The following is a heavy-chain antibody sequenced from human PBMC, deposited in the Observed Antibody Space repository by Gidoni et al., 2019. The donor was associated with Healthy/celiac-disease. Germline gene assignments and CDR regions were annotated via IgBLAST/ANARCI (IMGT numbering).Heavy chain of an antibody. CDR3: ARDRGMVRGVIRYYYGMNV. CDR1: VCSIRRYY. J-gene: IGHJ6*02. Sequence: QVQLHASGPGLVKPSATLSLPCTVSVCSIRRYYWRWIRQPPGKGLEWIGYIYYSGSTNYNPSLKSRVTISVDTSKNQFSLKMSSVTAADTAVYYCARDRGMVRGVIRYYYGMNVWGQGTTVTVSS. V-gene: IGHV4-59*01. CDR2: IYYSGST. D-gene: IGHD3-10*01.